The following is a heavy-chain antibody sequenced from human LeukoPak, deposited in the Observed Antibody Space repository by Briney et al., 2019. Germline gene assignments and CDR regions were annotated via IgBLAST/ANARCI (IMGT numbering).Heavy chain of an antibody. CDR2: ISYDGSNK. J-gene: IGHJ4*02. CDR3: ARDRGSNYYDSSGLGPPDY. CDR1: GFTFSSYA. D-gene: IGHD3-22*01. V-gene: IGHV3-30-3*01. Sequence: PGGSLRLSCAASGFTFSSYAMHWVRQAPGKGLEWVAVISYDGSNKYYADSVKGRFTISRDNSKNTLYLQMNSLRAEDTAVYYCARDRGSNYYDSSGLGPPDYWGRGTLVTVSS.